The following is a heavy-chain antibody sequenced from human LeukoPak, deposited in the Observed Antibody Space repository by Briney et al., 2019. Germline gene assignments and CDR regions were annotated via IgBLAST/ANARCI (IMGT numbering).Heavy chain of an antibody. V-gene: IGHV4-30-2*01. CDR1: GGSISSGGYS. J-gene: IGHJ6*02. Sequence: PSQTLSLTCPVSGGSISSGGYSWSWIRQPPGKGLEWIGYIYHSGSTYYNPSLKSRVTISVDRSKNQFSLKLSSVTAADTAVYYCARGRWATYYYYGMDVWGQGTTVTVSS. D-gene: IGHD4-23*01. CDR2: IYHSGST. CDR3: ARGRWATYYYYGMDV.